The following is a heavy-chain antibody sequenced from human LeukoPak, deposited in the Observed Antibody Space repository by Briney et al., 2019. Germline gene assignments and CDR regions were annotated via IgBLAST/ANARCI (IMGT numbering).Heavy chain of an antibody. J-gene: IGHJ1*01. CDR1: GFTLSSYG. CDR3: AKDPNSGWYDYFHH. Sequence: GGSLRLSCAASGFTLSSYGMHWVRQAPGRGLEWVAYIRYDGSNKYYADSVKGRYTISRDNSNNTMYLQMNKLNAEHTAVFSCAKDPNSGWYDYFHHWGQGTLARVSS. D-gene: IGHD6-19*01. V-gene: IGHV3-30*02. CDR2: IRYDGSNK.